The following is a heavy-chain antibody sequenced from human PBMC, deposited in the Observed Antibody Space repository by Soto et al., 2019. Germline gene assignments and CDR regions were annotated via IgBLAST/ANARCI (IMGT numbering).Heavy chain of an antibody. CDR1: GGSISSGDYY. CDR2: IYYSGST. CDR3: ARDYGFGNWFDP. Sequence: SETLSLTCTVSGGSISSGDYYWSWIRQPPGKGLEWIGYIYYSGSTYYNPSLKSRVTISVDTSKNQFSLKLSSVTAADTAVYYCARDYGFGNWFDPWGQGTLVTVSS. D-gene: IGHD3-10*01. V-gene: IGHV4-30-4*01. J-gene: IGHJ5*02.